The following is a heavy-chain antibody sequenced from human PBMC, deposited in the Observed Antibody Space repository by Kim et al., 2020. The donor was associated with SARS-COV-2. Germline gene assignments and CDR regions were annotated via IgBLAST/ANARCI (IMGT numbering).Heavy chain of an antibody. CDR2: ISYDGSNK. D-gene: IGHD3-10*01. CDR1: GFTFSSYA. J-gene: IGHJ4*01. V-gene: IGHV3-30*04. CDR3: AREKLWFGELLGKDY. Sequence: GGSLRLSCAASGFTFSSYATHWVRQAPGKGLEWVAVISYDGSNKYYADSVKGRFTISRDNSKNTLYLQMNSLRVEDTAVYYCAREKLWFGELLGKDYWG.